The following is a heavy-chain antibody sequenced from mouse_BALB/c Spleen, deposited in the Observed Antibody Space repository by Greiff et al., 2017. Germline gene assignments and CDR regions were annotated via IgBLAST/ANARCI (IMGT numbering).Heavy chain of an antibody. J-gene: IGHJ4*01. D-gene: IGHD2-10*02. CDR3: AREYGNYMDY. CDR1: GFTFSSYA. V-gene: IGHV5-9-4*01. Sequence: EVQGVESGGGLVKPGGSLKLSCAASGFTFSSYAMSRVRQSPEKRLEWVAEISSGGSYTYYPDTVTGRFTISRDNAKNTLYLEMSSLRSEDTAMYYCAREYGNYMDYWGQGTSVTVSS. CDR2: ISSGGSYT.